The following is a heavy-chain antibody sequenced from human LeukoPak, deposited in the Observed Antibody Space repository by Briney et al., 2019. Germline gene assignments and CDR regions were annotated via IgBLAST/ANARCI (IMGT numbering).Heavy chain of an antibody. J-gene: IGHJ4*02. Sequence: PSETLSITCTGSGGSISSSSYSWGWIRQPPGKGLEWIGSIYYSGSTYYNPSLKSRVTISVDTSKNQFSLKLSSVTAADTAVYYCARAQYNWNLFDYWGQGTLVTVSS. CDR3: ARAQYNWNLFDY. CDR1: GGSISSSSYS. D-gene: IGHD1-20*01. V-gene: IGHV4-39*07. CDR2: IYYSGST.